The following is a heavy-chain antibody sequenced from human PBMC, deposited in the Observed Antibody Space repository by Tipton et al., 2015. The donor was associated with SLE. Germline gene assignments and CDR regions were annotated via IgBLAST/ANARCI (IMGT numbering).Heavy chain of an antibody. Sequence: GLVKPSETLSLTCSVSGASISSSTYYWGWIRQSPGKGLEWIGSFYYTANTYFNPSLRSRVTISVDTSKNRFSLELTFVTAADTAVYYRARLSYYGDYFDYWGQGSLVTVSS. CDR2: FYYTANT. V-gene: IGHV4-39*07. CDR3: ARLSYYGDYFDY. D-gene: IGHD4-17*01. CDR1: GASISSSTYY. J-gene: IGHJ4*02.